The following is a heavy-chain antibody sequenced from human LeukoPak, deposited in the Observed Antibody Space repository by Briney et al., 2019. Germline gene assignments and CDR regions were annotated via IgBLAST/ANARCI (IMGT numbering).Heavy chain of an antibody. Sequence: PGGSLRLSCAVSGFTFSSYDMNWVRQAPGKGLEWVSYISSSGNTIYYADSVKGRFTISRDNAKNSLYLQINSLRAEDTAVYYCAREFLVGSFDYWGQGTLVTVSS. D-gene: IGHD3-3*01. CDR1: GFTFSSYD. CDR2: ISSSGNTI. V-gene: IGHV3-48*03. CDR3: AREFLVGSFDY. J-gene: IGHJ4*02.